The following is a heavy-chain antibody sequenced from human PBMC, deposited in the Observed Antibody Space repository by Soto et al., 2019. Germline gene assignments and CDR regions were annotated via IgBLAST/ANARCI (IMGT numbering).Heavy chain of an antibody. V-gene: IGHV3-23*01. CDR3: AKDPDDILTGDHLLLD. Sequence: PGGSLRLSCAASGFPFSSYAMSWVRQDPGKGLEWVSAISGSGGSTYYADSVKGRFTISRDNSKNTLYLQMNSLRAEDTAVYYCAKDPDDILTGDHLLLDWGQGTLVTVSS. J-gene: IGHJ4*02. D-gene: IGHD3-9*01. CDR1: GFPFSSYA. CDR2: ISGSGGST.